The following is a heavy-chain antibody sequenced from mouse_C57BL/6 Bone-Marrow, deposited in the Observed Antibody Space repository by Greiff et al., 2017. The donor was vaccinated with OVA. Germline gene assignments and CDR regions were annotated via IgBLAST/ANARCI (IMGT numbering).Heavy chain of an antibody. V-gene: IGHV1-81*01. D-gene: IGHD1-1*01. CDR3: ARHLITTVVRVLDYFDY. J-gene: IGHJ2*01. CDR1: GYTFTSYG. Sequence: QVQLKESGAELARPGASVKLSCKASGYTFTSYGISWVKQRTGQGLEWIGEIYPRSGNTYYNEKFKGKATLTADKSSSTAYMELRSLTSEDSAVYFCARHLITTVVRVLDYFDYWGQGTTLTVSS. CDR2: IYPRSGNT.